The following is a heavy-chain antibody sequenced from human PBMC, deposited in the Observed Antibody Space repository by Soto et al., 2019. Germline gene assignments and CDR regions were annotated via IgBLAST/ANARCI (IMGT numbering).Heavy chain of an antibody. CDR2: TIPALGKT. J-gene: IGHJ6*01. V-gene: IGHV1-69*10. D-gene: IGHD2-2*01. Sequence: ASVKVSCKTSGYNFKKNVFTWVRQAPGQGLEWMGGTIPALGKTHYIEKFQGRVTITVDDATRTVYMEVRDLTSEDTAIYYCARGTFRHSAMEVWGQGTTVSVSS. CDR1: GYNFKKNV. CDR3: ARGTFRHSAMEV.